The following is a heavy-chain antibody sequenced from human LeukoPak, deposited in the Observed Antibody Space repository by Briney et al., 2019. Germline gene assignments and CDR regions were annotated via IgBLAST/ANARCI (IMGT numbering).Heavy chain of an antibody. CDR3: AKDPSSGRCWCFDI. CDR2: ISGSGGDT. V-gene: IGHV3-23*01. Sequence: GGSLRCSCAASGFTLSNYAMSWVRQAPGKGLEWVSAISGSGGDTYYADSVKGRFTISRDNSKNTLFLLMNSLRAEDTAVYYCAKDPSSGRCWCFDIWGRGTLVTVSS. D-gene: IGHD3-22*01. J-gene: IGHJ2*01. CDR1: GFTLSNYA.